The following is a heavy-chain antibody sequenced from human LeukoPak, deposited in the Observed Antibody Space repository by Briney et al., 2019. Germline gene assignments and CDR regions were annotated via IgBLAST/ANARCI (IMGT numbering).Heavy chain of an antibody. CDR3: TRDKDCSSTSCYINNWFDP. CDR2: IRSKAYGGTT. CDR1: GFTFSSYA. D-gene: IGHD2-2*02. Sequence: GGSLRLSCAASGFTFSSYAMSWVRQAPGKGLEWVGFIRSKAYGGTTEYAASVKGRFTISRDDSKSIAYLQMNSLKTEDTAVYYCTRDKDCSSTSCYINNWFDPWGQGTLVTVSS. J-gene: IGHJ5*02. V-gene: IGHV3-49*04.